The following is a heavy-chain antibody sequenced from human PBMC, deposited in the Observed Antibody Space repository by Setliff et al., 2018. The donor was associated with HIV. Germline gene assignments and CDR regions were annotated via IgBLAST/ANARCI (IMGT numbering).Heavy chain of an antibody. V-gene: IGHV3-74*01. Sequence: PGGSLRLSCAASGFSFSYYWMHWVRQAPGKGLVWVSRINSDGSSTSYADSVKGRFTISRDNAKNTLYLQMNSLRAEDTAVYYCARDPLVGAPDYFDYWGQGTLVTVSS. J-gene: IGHJ4*02. CDR3: ARDPLVGAPDYFDY. CDR1: GFSFSYYW. D-gene: IGHD1-26*01. CDR2: INSDGSST.